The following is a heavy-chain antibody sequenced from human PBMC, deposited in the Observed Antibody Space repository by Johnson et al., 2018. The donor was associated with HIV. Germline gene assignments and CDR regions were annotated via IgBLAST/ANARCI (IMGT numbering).Heavy chain of an antibody. Sequence: QVQLVESGGGVVLPGGSLRLSCAASGFTFSSYAMHWVRQAPGKGLEWVAVISYDGSNKYYADSVKGRFTVSRDNYKNTLYLQMNSLRGEDTAVYYCAKVHSSSSNGFDIWGQGTMVTVSS. J-gene: IGHJ3*02. D-gene: IGHD6-6*01. CDR1: GFTFSSYA. CDR2: ISYDGSNK. CDR3: AKVHSSSSNGFDI. V-gene: IGHV3-30*18.